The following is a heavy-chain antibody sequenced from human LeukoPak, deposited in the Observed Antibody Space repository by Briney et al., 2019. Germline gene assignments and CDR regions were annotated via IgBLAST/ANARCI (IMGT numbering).Heavy chain of an antibody. V-gene: IGHV3-64D*09. CDR1: GFTFSSYA. CDR2: ISNNGGST. Sequence: GGSLRLSCSASGFTFSSYAMHWVRQAPGKGLEYVSTISNNGGSTYYADSVKGRFTISRDNSKNTLYLQMSSLRTEDTAVYYCVKVPYGGNSGTYWGQGTLVTVSS. D-gene: IGHD4-23*01. CDR3: VKVPYGGNSGTY. J-gene: IGHJ4*02.